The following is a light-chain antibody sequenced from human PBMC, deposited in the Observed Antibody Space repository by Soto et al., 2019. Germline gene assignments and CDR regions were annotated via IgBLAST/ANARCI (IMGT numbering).Light chain of an antibody. CDR2: EVS. J-gene: IGLJ1*01. V-gene: IGLV2-14*01. CDR3: SSYTSSSTLYV. Sequence: QSVLTQPASVSGSPGQSITISCTGTSSDVGGYNYVSWYQQHPGKAPKLMIYEVSNRPSGVSNRFSGSKSGNTASLTISGLQAEDEAYYYCSSYTSSSTLYVFGKGTKVTVL. CDR1: SSDVGGYNY.